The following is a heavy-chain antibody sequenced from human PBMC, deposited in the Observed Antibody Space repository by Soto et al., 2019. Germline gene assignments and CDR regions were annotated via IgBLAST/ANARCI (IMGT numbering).Heavy chain of an antibody. CDR1: GGSISNSLNY. V-gene: IGHV4-39*01. CDR2: IYYTGST. Sequence: QLQLQESSPGLVKPSETLSLTCTVSGGSISNSLNYWGWIRQPPRKGLEWIGTIYYTGSTYYNPSLKSRITKSGDTSRNQFSLRLSSVTAADTAVYYCARQGRCSISSCFDVVSPYNYFNPWGQGTLVTVST. CDR3: ARQGRCSISSCFDVVSPYNYFNP. D-gene: IGHD2-2*01. J-gene: IGHJ5*02.